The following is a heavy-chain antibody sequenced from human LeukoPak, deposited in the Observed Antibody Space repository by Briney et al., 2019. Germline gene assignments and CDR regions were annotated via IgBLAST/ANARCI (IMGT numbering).Heavy chain of an antibody. CDR2: SSSSDDGK. CDR3: TRDRFYVWFDP. CDR1: GLSLNNYA. D-gene: IGHD3-16*01. J-gene: IGHJ5*02. Sequence: GGSLRLSCTASGLSLNNYAMSWVRQVPGKGLEWVSASSSSDDGKWYAESVRGRFTISRDTSKNTVYLQMNSLKTEDTAVYYCTRDRFYVWFDPWGQGTLVTVSS. V-gene: IGHV3-23*01.